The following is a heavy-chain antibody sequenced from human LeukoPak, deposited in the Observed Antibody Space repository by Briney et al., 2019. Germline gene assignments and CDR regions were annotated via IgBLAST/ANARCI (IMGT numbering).Heavy chain of an antibody. CDR1: GFTFRSYW. Sequence: PGGSLRLSCAASGFTFRSYWMSWFRQAPGKGLEWVANIKEDGSEKSYVDSVKGRFTISRDNAKNSLYLQMNSLRDEDTAVYYCASSGSYRFDYWGQGTLVTVSS. D-gene: IGHD1-26*01. J-gene: IGHJ4*02. V-gene: IGHV3-7*01. CDR2: IKEDGSEK. CDR3: ASSGSYRFDY.